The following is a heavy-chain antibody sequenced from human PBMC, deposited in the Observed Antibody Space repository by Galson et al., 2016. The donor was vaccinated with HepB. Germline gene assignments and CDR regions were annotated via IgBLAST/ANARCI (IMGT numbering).Heavy chain of an antibody. Sequence: CAISGDSVYNNGAAWVWIRQSPSRGLEWLGRTFYRSTWENHYAGSVRNRITISPDTSRNQFSLQLNSVTPEDTAMYFCVSATYYDVLTGYGGLDYWGQGALVTVSS. CDR2: TFYRSTWEN. D-gene: IGHD3-9*01. CDR3: VSATYYDVLTGYGGLDY. V-gene: IGHV6-1*01. CDR1: GDSVYNNGAA. J-gene: IGHJ4*02.